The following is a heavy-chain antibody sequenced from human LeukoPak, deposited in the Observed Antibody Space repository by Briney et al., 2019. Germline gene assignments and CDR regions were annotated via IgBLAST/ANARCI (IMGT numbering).Heavy chain of an antibody. Sequence: GGSLRLSCAASGFTFSSYAMSWVRQAPGKGLEWVSPISGSGGSTYYADSVKGRFTISRDNSKNTLYLQMNSMRAEDTAVYYCAKVGYSYGLDYWGQGTLVTVSS. V-gene: IGHV3-23*01. J-gene: IGHJ4*02. CDR2: ISGSGGST. D-gene: IGHD5-18*01. CDR1: GFTFSSYA. CDR3: AKVGYSYGLDY.